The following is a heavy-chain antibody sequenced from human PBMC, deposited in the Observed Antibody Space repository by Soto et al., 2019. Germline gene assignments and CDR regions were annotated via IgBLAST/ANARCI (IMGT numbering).Heavy chain of an antibody. CDR3: ARGHKGLEV. CDR2: IKQDGSEK. J-gene: IGHJ6*02. V-gene: IGHV3-7*01. CDR1: GFIFSSSA. Sequence: GGSLRLSCVVSGFIFSSSAMSWVRQAPGKGLEWVAYIKQDGSEKYYVDSVKGRFTISRDNPKSSLYLQMNNLRAEDTAVYYCARGHKGLEVWGQGTTVTVSS.